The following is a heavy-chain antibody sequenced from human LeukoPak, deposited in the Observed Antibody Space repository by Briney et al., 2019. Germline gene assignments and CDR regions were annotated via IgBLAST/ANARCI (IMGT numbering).Heavy chain of an antibody. V-gene: IGHV4-34*01. D-gene: IGHD6-19*01. Sequence: SETLPLPHAVYGGSFSGYYWSWIRQPPGKGLEWIGEINHSGSTNYNPSLKSRVTISVDTSKNQFSLKLSPVTAADTAVYYCASLPRGALYSSGWPQWDYWRQGTLVTVSS. CDR3: ASLPRGALYSSGWPQWDY. J-gene: IGHJ4*02. CDR1: GGSFSGYY. CDR2: INHSGST.